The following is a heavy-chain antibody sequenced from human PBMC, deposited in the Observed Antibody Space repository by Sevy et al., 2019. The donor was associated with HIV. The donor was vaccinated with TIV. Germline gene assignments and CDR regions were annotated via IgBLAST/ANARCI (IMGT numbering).Heavy chain of an antibody. CDR1: GFPFNNYE. D-gene: IGHD3-10*01. CDR2: IGQSGSST. Sequence: GGSLRLSCAASGFPFNNYEMNWVRQAPGKGLEWVSSIGQSGSSTYYSDSVKGRFTISRDNAENSLYLQMSSLRVEDTAIYYCAPGSLSWGQGTLVTVSS. V-gene: IGHV3-48*03. J-gene: IGHJ5*02. CDR3: APGSLS.